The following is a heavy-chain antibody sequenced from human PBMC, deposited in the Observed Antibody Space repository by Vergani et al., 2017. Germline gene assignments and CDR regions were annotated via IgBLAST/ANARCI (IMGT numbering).Heavy chain of an antibody. Sequence: QVQLQQWGAGLLKPSETLSLTCAVYGGSFSGYYWSWIRQPPGKGLEWIGEINHSGSTNYNPSLKSRVTISVDTSKNQFSLKLSSVTAADTAVYYCARGVXQRPYITMVRGVTPRPGSTVFDPWGQGTLVTVSS. V-gene: IGHV4-34*01. CDR1: GGSFSGYY. CDR2: INHSGST. J-gene: IGHJ5*02. CDR3: ARGVXQRPYITMVRGVTPRPGSTVFDP. D-gene: IGHD3-10*01.